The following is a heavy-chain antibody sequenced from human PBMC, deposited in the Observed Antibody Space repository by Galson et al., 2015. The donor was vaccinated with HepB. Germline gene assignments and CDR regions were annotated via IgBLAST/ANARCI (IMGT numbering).Heavy chain of an antibody. CDR3: AKLTRDSDSSYFWFDP. D-gene: IGHD6-6*01. Sequence: LSLTCTVSGGYITTNTWWTWVRQPPGKGLEWIGEVYHTGGTNYNTSLKSRVTILVDESKKQFSLKLNSVTAADTAVYYCAKLTRDSDSSYFWFDPWGQGTLVTVPS. J-gene: IGHJ5*02. CDR2: VYHTGGT. V-gene: IGHV4-4*02. CDR1: GGYITTNTW.